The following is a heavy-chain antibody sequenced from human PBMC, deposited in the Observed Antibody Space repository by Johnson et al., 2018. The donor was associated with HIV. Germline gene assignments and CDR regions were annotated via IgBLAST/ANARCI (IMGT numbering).Heavy chain of an antibody. CDR3: ASSRRGQQLVPLAFDM. V-gene: IGHV3-30*02. D-gene: IGHD6-13*01. CDR1: GFTVSSNY. CDR2: IQSDGDNK. Sequence: QVQLVESGGGLVQPGGSLRLSCAASGFTVSSNYMSWVRQAPGKGLEWVAFIQSDGDNKYYADSVKGRFTISRDMSKNTLYLQMNSLRAEDTAVYYCASSRRGQQLVPLAFDMWGQGTMVTVAS. J-gene: IGHJ3*02.